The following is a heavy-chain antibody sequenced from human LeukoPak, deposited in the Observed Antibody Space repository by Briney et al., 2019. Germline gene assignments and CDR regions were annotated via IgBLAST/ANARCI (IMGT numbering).Heavy chain of an antibody. V-gene: IGHV4-34*01. D-gene: IGHD1-26*01. CDR2: IYHSGST. J-gene: IGHJ4*02. CDR3: ARDLTPIVGATYFDY. CDR1: GFTFSDYY. Sequence: GSLRLSCAASGFTFSDYYMSWIRQPPGKGLEWIGEIYHSGSTNYNPSLKSRVTISVDTSKNQFSLKLSSVTAADTAVYYCARDLTPIVGATYFDYWGQGTLVTVSS.